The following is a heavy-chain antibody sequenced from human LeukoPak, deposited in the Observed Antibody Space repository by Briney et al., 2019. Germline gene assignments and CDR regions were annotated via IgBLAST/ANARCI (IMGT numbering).Heavy chain of an antibody. CDR2: IKQDGSEK. Sequence: GGSLRLSCAASGFTFSSYWMSWVRQAPGKGLEWVANIKQDGSEKYYVDSVKGRFTIPRDNAKNSLYLQMNSLRAEDTAVYYCARADYDSSGYLSFFDYWGQGTLVTVSS. V-gene: IGHV3-7*01. CDR1: GFTFSSYW. D-gene: IGHD3-22*01. J-gene: IGHJ4*02. CDR3: ARADYDSSGYLSFFDY.